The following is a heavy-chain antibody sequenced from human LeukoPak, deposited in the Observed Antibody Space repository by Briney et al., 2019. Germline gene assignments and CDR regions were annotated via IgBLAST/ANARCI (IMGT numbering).Heavy chain of an antibody. CDR2: IIPIFGTA. CDR1: GGTFSSYA. D-gene: IGHD3-22*01. CDR3: ARRGGYYDSSGSRDYFDY. V-gene: IGHV1-69*05. J-gene: IGHJ4*02. Sequence: SVKVSCKASGGTFSSYAISWERQAPGQGLEWMGGIIPIFGTANYAQKFQGRVTITTDESTSTAYMELSSLRSEDTAVYYCARRGGYYDSSGSRDYFDYWGQGTLVTVPS.